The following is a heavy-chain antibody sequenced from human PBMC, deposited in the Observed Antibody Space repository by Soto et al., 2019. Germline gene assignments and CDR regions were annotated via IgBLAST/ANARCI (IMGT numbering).Heavy chain of an antibody. V-gene: IGHV3-33*01. J-gene: IGHJ6*02. CDR1: GFTFSNYG. CDR2: IWHHGNKK. Sequence: GGSLRLSCAASGFTFSNYGMHWVRQAPGKGLEWVAIIWHHGNKKYYADSVRGRFIISRDNSKNRLYLQMNSLRAEDTAVYYCASDLVGASDSYGLDVWGQGTPVTVSS. D-gene: IGHD1-26*01. CDR3: ASDLVGASDSYGLDV.